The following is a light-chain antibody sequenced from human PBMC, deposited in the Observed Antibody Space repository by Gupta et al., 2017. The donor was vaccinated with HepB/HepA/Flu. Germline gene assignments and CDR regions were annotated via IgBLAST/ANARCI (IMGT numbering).Light chain of an antibody. CDR2: TVS. J-gene: IGKJ1*01. CDR3: QKYDSART. CDR1: PDIGNS. V-gene: IGKV1-27*01. Sequence: DIQMTQSPSSLSASVGDRVTITCRASPDIGNSLAWYQQKPGKIPRLLIYTVSTLQSGVPSRFSGSGSGTDFTLTISSLQPEDFATYYCQKYDSARTFGQGTNVEIK.